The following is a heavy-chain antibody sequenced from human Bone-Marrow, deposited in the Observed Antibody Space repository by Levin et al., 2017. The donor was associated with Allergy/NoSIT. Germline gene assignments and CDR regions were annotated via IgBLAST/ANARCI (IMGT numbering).Heavy chain of an antibody. J-gene: IGHJ4*02. CDR3: AGIYFDY. D-gene: IGHD5-12*01. CDR1: GFTFKDQA. CDR2: ISKNGGSS. Sequence: QPGGSLRLSCGASGFTFKDQAMSWARQAPGKGLEWVSVISKNGGSSYYADSVKGRFTISRDNSKNTVYLQMNSLRAEDTAVYYCAGIYFDYWGRGTLVTVPS. V-gene: IGHV3-23*01.